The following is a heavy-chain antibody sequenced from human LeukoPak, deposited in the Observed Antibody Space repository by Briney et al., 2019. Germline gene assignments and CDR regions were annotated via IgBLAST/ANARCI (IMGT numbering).Heavy chain of an antibody. Sequence: EASVKVSCKTSGNTLTINYMHWVRQAPGQGLEWMGIIHPSSGRTTYAQKFQGRVTMTRDTSTSTVYMELSSLRSEDTAVYYCARDRRAAVVTPVGYYYYYGMDVWGQGTTVTVSS. CDR3: ARDRRAAVVTPVGYYYYYGMDV. CDR1: GNTLTINY. D-gene: IGHD6-19*01. J-gene: IGHJ6*02. CDR2: IHPSSGRT. V-gene: IGHV1-46*01.